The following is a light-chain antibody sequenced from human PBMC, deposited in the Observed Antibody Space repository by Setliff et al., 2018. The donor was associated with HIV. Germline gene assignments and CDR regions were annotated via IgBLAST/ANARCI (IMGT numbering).Light chain of an antibody. V-gene: IGLV3-21*04. CDR1: NIGIKS. Sequence: YELTQPPSVSVAPGKTARVTCGGHNIGIKSVHWYQQKPGQAPVLVIYYDSDRPSGIPERFSGSNSGNTATLTISRVEAGDEADYYCQVWDSSSDHVVFGGGTQLTVL. J-gene: IGLJ2*01. CDR3: QVWDSSSDHVV. CDR2: YDS.